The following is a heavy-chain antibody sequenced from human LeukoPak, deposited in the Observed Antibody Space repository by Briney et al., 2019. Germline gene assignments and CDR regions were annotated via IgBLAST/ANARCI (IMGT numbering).Heavy chain of an antibody. D-gene: IGHD6-19*01. CDR2: INHSGST. J-gene: IGHJ4*02. CDR1: GGSFSGYY. CDR3: AVGAVAGGPFDY. V-gene: IGHV4-34*01. Sequence: SETLPLTCAVYGGSFSGYYWSWIRQPPGKGLEWIGEINHSGSTNYNPSLKSRVTISVDTSKNQFSLKLSSVAAADTAVYYCAVGAVAGGPFDYWGQGTLVTVSS.